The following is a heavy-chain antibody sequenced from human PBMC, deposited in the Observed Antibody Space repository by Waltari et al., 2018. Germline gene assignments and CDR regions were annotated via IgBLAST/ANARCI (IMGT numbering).Heavy chain of an antibody. CDR1: AYAINSGFY. D-gene: IGHD2-8*02. CDR3: SRQALGYCTSAACRRLES. J-gene: IGHJ4*02. V-gene: IGHV4-38-2*01. CDR2: TYHDGTT. Sequence: QIQLQESGPGLLEPSETLSLTCDVSAYAINSGFYWGWIRQPPGTGLEWIGTTYHDGTTFYNPSLKSRVTISMDTSKNQFFLKVNSVTAADTAMYYCSRQALGYCTSAACRRLESWGQGTLVTVSS.